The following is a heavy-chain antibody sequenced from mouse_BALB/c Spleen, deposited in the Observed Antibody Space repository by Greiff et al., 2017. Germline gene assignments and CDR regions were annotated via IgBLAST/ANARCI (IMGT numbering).Heavy chain of an antibody. CDR2: IDPANGNT. V-gene: IGHV14-3*02. CDR3: APDSSGYDAMDY. D-gene: IGHD3-2*01. J-gene: IGHJ4*01. CDR1: GFNIKDTY. Sequence: EVQLQQSGAELVKPGASVKLSCTASGFNIKDTYMHWVKQRPEQGLEWIGRIDPANGNTKYDPKFQGKATITADTSSNTAYLKLSSLTSEDTAVYYCAPDSSGYDAMDYWGQGTSVTVSS.